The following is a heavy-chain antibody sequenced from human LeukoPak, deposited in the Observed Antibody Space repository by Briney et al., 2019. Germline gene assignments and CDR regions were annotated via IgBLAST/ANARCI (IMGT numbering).Heavy chain of an antibody. CDR2: ISYDGSNK. J-gene: IGHJ6*02. Sequence: GGSLRLSCAASGFTFSSYAMHWVRQAPGKGLEWVAIISYDGSNKYYADSLKGRFTISRDNSKNTLSLQMNSLRAEDTAVYYCARDPSMDVWGQETTVTVSS. CDR1: GFTFSSYA. CDR3: ARDPSMDV. V-gene: IGHV3-30-3*01.